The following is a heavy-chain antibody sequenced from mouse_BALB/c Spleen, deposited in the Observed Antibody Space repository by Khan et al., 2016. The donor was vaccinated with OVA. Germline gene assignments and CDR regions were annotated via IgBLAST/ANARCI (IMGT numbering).Heavy chain of an antibody. CDR3: ARGNYYGSNSWFGY. Sequence: QVQLKQSGAELMKPGASVKISCKPTGYTFSSYWIEWVKQRPGHGLEWIGEILPGSNSTNYNERFKGKATITADTSSNTAYMQLSSLTSEDSAIYYYARGNYYGSNSWFGYWGQGTLVTVSA. V-gene: IGHV1-9*01. CDR1: GYTFSSYW. J-gene: IGHJ3*01. CDR2: ILPGSNST. D-gene: IGHD1-1*01.